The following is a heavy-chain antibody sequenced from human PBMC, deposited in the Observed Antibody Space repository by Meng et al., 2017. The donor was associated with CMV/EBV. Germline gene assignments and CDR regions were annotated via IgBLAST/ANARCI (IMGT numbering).Heavy chain of an antibody. CDR2: IIPILGIA. J-gene: IGHJ5*02. D-gene: IGHD1-1*01. V-gene: IGHV1-69*10. Sequence: SVKASCKASGGTFSSYAISWVRQAPGQGLEWMGGIIPILGIANYAQKFQGRVTITADKSTSTAYMELSSLRSEDTAVYYCARDRRGVQLERRGWFDPWGQGTLVTVSS. CDR3: ARDRRGVQLERRGWFDP. CDR1: GGTFSSYA.